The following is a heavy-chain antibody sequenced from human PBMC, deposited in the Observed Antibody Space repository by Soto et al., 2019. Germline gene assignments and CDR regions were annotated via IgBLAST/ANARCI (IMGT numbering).Heavy chain of an antibody. CDR1: AFSLSTGGVG. Sequence: QITLKESGPTLVKPTQTLTLTCTFPAFSLSTGGVGVGWIRQPPGHDLQWLALIYLDDDKRYRPSLRSTLTITKNNPKNQVVLTMTNMDPVDTATYYCIQCGCGGDCLQSYASYYYYGMDVWGQGTTVTVSS. V-gene: IGHV2-5*02. D-gene: IGHD2-21*02. J-gene: IGHJ6*02. CDR2: IYLDDDK. CDR3: IQCGCGGDCLQSYASYYYYGMDV.